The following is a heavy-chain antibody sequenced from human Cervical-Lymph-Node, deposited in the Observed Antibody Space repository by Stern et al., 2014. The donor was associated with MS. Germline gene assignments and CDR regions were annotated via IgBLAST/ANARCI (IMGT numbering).Heavy chain of an antibody. D-gene: IGHD6-25*01. Sequence: QVQLGESGPGVMKPGASVKVSCTASGYTFTSYGMAWVRQAPGQGLEWMGWNGACNCNTNYARTVQGTITRTTNTTTSTAYMELRSLRSNDAAIYFCARSGTRVPRDYWGQGTLITVSS. J-gene: IGHJ4*02. CDR1: GYTFTSYG. V-gene: IGHV1-18*04. CDR3: ARSGTRVPRDY. CDR2: NGACNCNT.